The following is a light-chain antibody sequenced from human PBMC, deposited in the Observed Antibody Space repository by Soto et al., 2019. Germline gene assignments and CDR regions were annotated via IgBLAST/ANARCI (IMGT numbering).Light chain of an antibody. J-gene: IGKJ1*01. V-gene: IGKV3-15*01. CDR3: QQYNNWPWT. CDR2: GAS. CDR1: QSISSN. Sequence: EIVLTQSPATLSMSPGERATLSCRASQSISSNLAWNQQKPGQAPRLLIYGASTRATGIPDRFSGNGSGTEFTLTISSRQSEDFAVYYCQQYNNWPWTFGQGTKVEIK.